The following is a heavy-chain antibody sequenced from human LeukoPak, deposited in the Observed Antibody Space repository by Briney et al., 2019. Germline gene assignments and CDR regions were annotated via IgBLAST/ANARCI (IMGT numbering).Heavy chain of an antibody. CDR1: GFTFSRYA. CDR3: ASHYDTSSYHYFDF. Sequence: GGSLRLSCAASGFTFSRYAMHWVRQAPGKGLEWVAVISYDGSNKYYADSVKGRFTISRDSSKNTLYLQMNSLRAEDTAVYYCASHYDTSSYHYFDFRGQGTLVTVSS. V-gene: IGHV3-30-3*01. D-gene: IGHD3-22*01. J-gene: IGHJ4*02. CDR2: ISYDGSNK.